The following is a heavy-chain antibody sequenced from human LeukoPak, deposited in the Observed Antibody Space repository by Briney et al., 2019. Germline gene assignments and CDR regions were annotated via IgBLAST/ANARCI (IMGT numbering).Heavy chain of an antibody. Sequence: PSETLSLTCTVSGGSISSYYWSWIRQPPGKGLEWIGYIYYSGSTNYNPSLKSRVTISVDTSKNQFSLKLSSVTAADTAVYYCARDQGGSGSYYNGFDYWGQGTLVTVSS. D-gene: IGHD3-10*01. CDR2: IYYSGST. V-gene: IGHV4-59*01. J-gene: IGHJ4*02. CDR3: ARDQGGSGSYYNGFDY. CDR1: GGSISSYY.